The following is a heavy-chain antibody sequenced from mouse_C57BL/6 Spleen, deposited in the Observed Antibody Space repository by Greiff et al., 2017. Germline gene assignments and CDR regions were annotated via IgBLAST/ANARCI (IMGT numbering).Heavy chain of an antibody. Sequence: VQLQQSGAELAKPGASVKLSCKASGYTFTSYWMPWVKQRPGQGLEWIGDINPGSGYTTSTQKFKDKATLTADKSSSTAYMQLSSLQYEDSAVYYCAIDSNYEDAMDYWGQGTSVTVSS. CDR2: INPGSGYT. J-gene: IGHJ4*01. D-gene: IGHD2-5*01. CDR1: GYTFTSYW. CDR3: AIDSNYEDAMDY. V-gene: IGHV1-7*01.